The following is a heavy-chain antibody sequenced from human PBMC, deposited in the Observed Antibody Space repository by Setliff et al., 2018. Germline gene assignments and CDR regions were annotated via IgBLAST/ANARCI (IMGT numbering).Heavy chain of an antibody. CDR2: ISNDGRRT. V-gene: IGHV3-64*02. CDR3: VRWVDGKADY. CDR1: GFTFSAYA. Sequence: PGGSLRLSCSVSGFTFSAYALHWVRQAPVRGLEYVSAISNDGRRTYYTDSVKGRFTISRDNSKNTLYLQMGSLRPEDMAVYYCVRWVDGKADYWGQGTLVTVSS. J-gene: IGHJ4*02.